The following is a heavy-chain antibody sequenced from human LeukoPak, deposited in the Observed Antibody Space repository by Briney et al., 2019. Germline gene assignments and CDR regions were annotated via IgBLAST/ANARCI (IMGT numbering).Heavy chain of an antibody. CDR3: ASARGTFYFDY. V-gene: IGHV4-39*01. J-gene: IGHJ4*02. CDR2: ICYSGST. D-gene: IGHD3-16*01. CDR1: GVSISSSSYY. Sequence: SETLSLTCTVSGVSISSSSYYWGWIPQPPGKGLEWVGSICYSGSTYSNPSLKSRVTISVDQYQNQFSLKLRSVADPDTAVYYCASARGTFYFDYWGQGTLVTVSS.